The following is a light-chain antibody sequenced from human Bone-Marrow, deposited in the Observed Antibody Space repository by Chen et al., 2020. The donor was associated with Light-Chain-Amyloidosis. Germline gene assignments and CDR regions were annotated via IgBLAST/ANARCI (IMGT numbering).Light chain of an antibody. CDR1: SGSNATNY. CDR3: QSYQGSSQGV. J-gene: IGLJ3*02. CDR2: ADD. Sequence: NFMLTQPHSVSESPGKTGSISCTRSSGSNATNYVQWYQQRPGSSPTTVIYADDQRPSGVPDLFSGSIDRSSNSSSLTISGLKTEDEADYCCQSYQGSSQGVFGGGTKLTVL. V-gene: IGLV6-57*01.